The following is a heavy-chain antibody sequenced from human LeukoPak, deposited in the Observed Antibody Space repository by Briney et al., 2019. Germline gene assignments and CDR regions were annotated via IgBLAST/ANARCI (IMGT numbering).Heavy chain of an antibody. CDR3: AKGLVSGGGSYLDY. CDR2: ISWDGGST. J-gene: IGHJ4*02. V-gene: IGHV3-43*01. D-gene: IGHD1-26*01. CDR1: GFTFDDYT. Sequence: GGSLRLSCAASGFTFDDYTMHWVRQAPGKGLEWVSLISWDGGSTYYADSVKGRFTISRDNSKNSLYLQMDSLRTEDTALYYCAKGLVSGGGSYLDYWGQGTLVTVSS.